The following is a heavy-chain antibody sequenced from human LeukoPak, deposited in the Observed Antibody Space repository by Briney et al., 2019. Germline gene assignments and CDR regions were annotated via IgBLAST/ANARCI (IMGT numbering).Heavy chain of an antibody. J-gene: IGHJ4*02. D-gene: IGHD6-6*01. Sequence: SETLSLTCAVYGGSFSGYYWSWIRQPPGKGLEWIGEINHSGSTNYNPSLKSRVTISVDTSKNQFSLKLSSVTAADTAVYYCARNTHEYSTLRDRDYWGQGTLVTVSS. V-gene: IGHV4-34*01. CDR1: GGSFSGYY. CDR3: ARNTHEYSTLRDRDY. CDR2: INHSGST.